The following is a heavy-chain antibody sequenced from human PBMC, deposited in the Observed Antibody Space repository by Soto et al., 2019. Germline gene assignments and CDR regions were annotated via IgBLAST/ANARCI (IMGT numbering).Heavy chain of an antibody. V-gene: IGHV3-23*01. Sequence: GGSLRLSCAASGFTFSSYAMSWVRQTPGKGLEWVSTLSGSGGTTYYADSVKGQFTISRDNSKSTPYLQMNSLRAEDTAVYYCAKGGAQLLHYNWFDPWGQGTLVTVPQ. CDR3: AKGGAQLLHYNWFDP. CDR2: LSGSGGTT. J-gene: IGHJ5*02. D-gene: IGHD2-2*01. CDR1: GFTFSSYA.